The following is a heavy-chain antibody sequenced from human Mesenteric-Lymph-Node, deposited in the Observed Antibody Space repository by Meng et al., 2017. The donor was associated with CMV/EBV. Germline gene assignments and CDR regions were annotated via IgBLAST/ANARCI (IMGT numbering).Heavy chain of an antibody. CDR1: GGSFSGYY. V-gene: IGHV4-34*01. J-gene: IGHJ4*02. CDR2: INHSGST. D-gene: IGHD2-15*01. Sequence: SETLSLTCAVYGGSFSGYYWSWIRQPPGKGLEWIGEINHSGSTNYNPSLKSRVTISVDTSKNQFSLKLSSVTAADTAVYYCARSPGYSFDYWGQGTLVTVSS. CDR3: ARSPGYSFDY.